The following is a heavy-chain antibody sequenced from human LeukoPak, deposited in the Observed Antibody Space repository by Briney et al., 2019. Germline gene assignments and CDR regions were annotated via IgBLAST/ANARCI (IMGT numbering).Heavy chain of an antibody. CDR2: VNHSGST. V-gene: IGHV4-34*01. Sequence: SETLSLTCTVSGGSINSGYWSWIRQPPGKGLEWIGEVNHSGSTNYNPSLRSRVTISIDTSKNQFSLQLTSVTAADTAVYYCASLMLIAVGSDYWGQGNLVTVSS. J-gene: IGHJ4*02. D-gene: IGHD3-16*01. CDR3: ASLMLIAVGSDY. CDR1: GGSINSGY.